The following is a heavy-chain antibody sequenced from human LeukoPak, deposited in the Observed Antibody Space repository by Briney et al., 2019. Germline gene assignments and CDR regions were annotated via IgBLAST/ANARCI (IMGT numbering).Heavy chain of an antibody. J-gene: IGHJ5*02. CDR1: GYSISSGYY. Sequence: SETLSLTCTVSGYSISSGYYWGWIRQPPGKGLEWIGSIYHSGSTYYNPSLKSRVTISADTSKNQFSLKLSSVTAADTAVYYCARVVGSSTSSNWFDPWGQGTLVTVSS. D-gene: IGHD2-2*01. CDR3: ARVVGSSTSSNWFDP. CDR2: IYHSGST. V-gene: IGHV4-38-2*02.